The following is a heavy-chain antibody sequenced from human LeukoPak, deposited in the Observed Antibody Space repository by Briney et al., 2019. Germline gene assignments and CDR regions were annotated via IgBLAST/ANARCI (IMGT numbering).Heavy chain of an antibody. J-gene: IGHJ6*04. D-gene: IGHD7-27*01. CDR3: ARCFWGSSYYGMDV. CDR2: INSDESST. CDR1: GFTFSDYW. V-gene: IGHV3-74*01. Sequence: GGSLRLSCAASGFTFSDYWMRWVRHAPGKGLVWVSRINSDESSTTYADSVKGRFTISRDNAKNTLYLQVNSLRPEDTAVYYCARCFWGSSYYGMDVWGKGTTVTVSS.